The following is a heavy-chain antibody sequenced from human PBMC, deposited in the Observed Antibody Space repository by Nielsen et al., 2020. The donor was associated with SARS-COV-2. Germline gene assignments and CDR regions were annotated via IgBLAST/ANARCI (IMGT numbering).Heavy chain of an antibody. CDR1: GFTFSNYG. CDR3: ARAPRTSRYYYYGMDV. D-gene: IGHD2-2*01. J-gene: IGHJ6*02. Sequence: GGSLRLSCVASGFTFSNYGMSWVRQAPGKGLEWVAVIWYDGSNKYYADSVKGRFTISRDNSKNTLYLQMNSLRAEDTAVYYCARAPRTSRYYYYGMDVWGQGTTVTVSS. V-gene: IGHV3-33*08. CDR2: IWYDGSNK.